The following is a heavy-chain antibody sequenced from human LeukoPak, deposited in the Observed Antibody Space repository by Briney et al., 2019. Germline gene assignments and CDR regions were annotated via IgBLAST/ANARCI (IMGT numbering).Heavy chain of an antibody. CDR2: INPSGGST. V-gene: IGHV1-46*01. CDR1: GYTFTSYY. CDR3: AKETPNTSWFDP. J-gene: IGHJ5*02. Sequence: ASVKVSCKASGYTFTSYYMHWVRQAPGQGLEWMGIINPSGGSTSYAQKFQGRVTMTRDTSTSTVYMELSSLRSEDTAIYYCAKETPNTSWFDPWGQGTLVTVSS. D-gene: IGHD2-2*01.